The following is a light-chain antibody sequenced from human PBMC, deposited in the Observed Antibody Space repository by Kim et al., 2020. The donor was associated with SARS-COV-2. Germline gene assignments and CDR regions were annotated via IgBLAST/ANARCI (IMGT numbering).Light chain of an antibody. CDR3: QQYDTSGFT. V-gene: IGKV3-20*01. J-gene: IGKJ3*01. Sequence: DIVLTQSPGTLSLSPGERATLSCRASQTVTTSYLAWYQQKPGQAPRLLIHGASVRATDIPDRFSGSGSGTDFTLTINRLDPEDFAVYYCQQYDTSGFTFGPGTKVDIK. CDR1: QTVTTSY. CDR2: GAS.